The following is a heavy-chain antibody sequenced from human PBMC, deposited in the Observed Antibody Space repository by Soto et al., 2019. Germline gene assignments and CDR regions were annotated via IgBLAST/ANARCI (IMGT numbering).Heavy chain of an antibody. D-gene: IGHD2-15*01. V-gene: IGHV1-69*12. J-gene: IGHJ2*01. CDR1: GGTFSSYA. CDR2: IIPIFGTA. CDR3: ARVVTVVKSFHYWYFDL. Sequence: QVQLVQSGAEVKKPGSSVKVSCKASGGTFSSYAISWVRQAPGQGLEWMGGIIPIFGTANYAQKFQGRVTITADESTSTAYMELSNLRSEHTSVYYCARVVTVVKSFHYWYFDLWGRGTLVTVSS.